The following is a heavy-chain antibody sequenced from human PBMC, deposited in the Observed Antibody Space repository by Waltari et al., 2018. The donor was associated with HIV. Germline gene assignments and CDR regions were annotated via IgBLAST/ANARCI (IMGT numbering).Heavy chain of an antibody. CDR1: GFTFTNYW. D-gene: IGHD1-26*01. CDR2: IKDDGSEK. V-gene: IGHV3-7*01. J-gene: IGHJ6*02. CDR3: ARIGTFPHNYAIDF. Sequence: EVQLMESGGGLVQSGGALRLSCAACGFTFTNYWMSWVRQTPGKGLEWVAYIKDDGSEKYYMGSVKGRFTISRDNAKNSMFLQMNSLRAEDTAVYYCARIGTFPHNYAIDFWGQGTTVTVSS.